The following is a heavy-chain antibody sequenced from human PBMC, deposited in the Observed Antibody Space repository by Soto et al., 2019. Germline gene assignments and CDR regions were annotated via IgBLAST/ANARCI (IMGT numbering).Heavy chain of an antibody. CDR1: GDTFNFYS. D-gene: IGHD3-10*01. V-gene: IGHV1-69*02. Sequence: QVQLVQSGAEVKRPGSSVKVSCKASGDTFNFYSINWVRQAPGLGLAWWGRVNPIVSRSNYAQKFQGRVTMTADKSTSTAYMELSSLRSEDTAIYYCASSYGSGYRAFDYWGQGALVTVSS. CDR2: VNPIVSRS. CDR3: ASSYGSGYRAFDY. J-gene: IGHJ4*02.